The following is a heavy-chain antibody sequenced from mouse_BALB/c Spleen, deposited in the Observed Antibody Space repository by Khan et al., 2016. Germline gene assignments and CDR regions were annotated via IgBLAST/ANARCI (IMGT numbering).Heavy chain of an antibody. CDR1: GYNFTDYS. D-gene: IGHD2-12*01. J-gene: IGHJ2*01. CDR3: GRDSYDYVDN. V-gene: IGHV9-2-1*01. CDR2: INTETGEP. Sequence: QIQLVQSGPELKKPGETVKISCKASGYNFTDYSMHWVKQAPGKGLKWMGWINTETGEPTYADDFKGRFAFSLETSASPAYLQINNLKNEDTATYDYGRDSYDYVDNWGDGTTLTVSS.